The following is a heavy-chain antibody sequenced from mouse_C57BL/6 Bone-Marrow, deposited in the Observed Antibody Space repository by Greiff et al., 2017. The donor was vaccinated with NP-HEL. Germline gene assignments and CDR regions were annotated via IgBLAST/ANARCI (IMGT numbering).Heavy chain of an antibody. CDR2: IDPEDGET. CDR1: GFNIKDYY. CDR3: APAYYSNYDAMDY. D-gene: IGHD2-5*01. Sequence: VQLKESGAELVKPGASVKLSCTASGFNIKDYYMHWVKQRTEQGLEWIGRIDPEDGETKYAPKFQGKATITADTSSNTAYLQLSSLTSEDTAVYYCAPAYYSNYDAMDYWGQGTSVTVSS. J-gene: IGHJ4*01. V-gene: IGHV14-2*01.